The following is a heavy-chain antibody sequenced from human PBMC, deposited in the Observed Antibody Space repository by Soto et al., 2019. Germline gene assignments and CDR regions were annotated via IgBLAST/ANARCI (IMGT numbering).Heavy chain of an antibody. V-gene: IGHV3-30-3*01. CDR2: ISYDGSNK. CDR1: GFTFSSYA. J-gene: IGHJ3*02. CDR3: ARPITMIVVVDAFDI. D-gene: IGHD3-22*01. Sequence: VQLVESGGGLVQPGRSLRLSCAASGFTFSSYAMHWVRQAPGKGLEWVAVISYDGSNKYYADSVKGRFTISRDNSKNTLYLQMNSLRAEDTAVYYCARPITMIVVVDAFDIWGQGTMVTVSS.